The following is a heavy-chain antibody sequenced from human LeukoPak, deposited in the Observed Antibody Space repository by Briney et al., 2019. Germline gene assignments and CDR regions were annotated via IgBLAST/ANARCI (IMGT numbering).Heavy chain of an antibody. D-gene: IGHD3-22*01. Sequence: ASVKVSCKASGYTFTGYYMHWVRQAPGQGLEWMGWINPNSGGTNYAQKFQGWVTMTRDTSISTAYMELSSLRSEDTAVYYCARARYYYDSSGYYLGDFDYWGQGTLVTVSS. CDR1: GYTFTGYY. CDR3: ARARYYYDSSGYYLGDFDY. J-gene: IGHJ4*02. V-gene: IGHV1-2*04. CDR2: INPNSGGT.